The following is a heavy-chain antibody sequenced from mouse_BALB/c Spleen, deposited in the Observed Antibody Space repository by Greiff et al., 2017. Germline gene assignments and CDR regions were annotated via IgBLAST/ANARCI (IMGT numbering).Heavy chain of an antibody. D-gene: IGHD3-1*01. J-gene: IGHJ2*01. V-gene: IGHV1-9*01. Sequence: QVQLQQSGAELVRSGASVKMSCKASGYTFTSYNMHWVKQRPGHGLEWIGEILPGSGSTNYNEKFKGKATFTADTSSNTAYMQLSSLTSEDSAVYYCARSWVGFPFDYWGQGTTLTVSS. CDR1: GYTFTSYN. CDR3: ARSWVGFPFDY. CDR2: ILPGSGST.